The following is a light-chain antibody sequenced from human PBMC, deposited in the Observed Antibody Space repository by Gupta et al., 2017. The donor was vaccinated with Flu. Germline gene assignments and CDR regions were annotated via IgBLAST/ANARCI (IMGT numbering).Light chain of an antibody. V-gene: IGLV1-44*01. CDR3: AAWDDSLNGHYV. J-gene: IGLJ1*01. Sequence: SVLAQPPSAYGTPGQRVTIPCSGCSSNNGSNAVNWYQQVPGTAPKLLIYGNSQRPSGVPDRFSGSRSGTSASLAISGLQSEDEADYYCAAWDDSLNGHYVFGTGTKVT. CDR2: GNS. CDR1: SSNNGSNA.